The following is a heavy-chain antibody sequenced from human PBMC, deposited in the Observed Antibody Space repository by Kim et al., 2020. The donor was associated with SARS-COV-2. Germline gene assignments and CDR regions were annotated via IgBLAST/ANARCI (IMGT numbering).Heavy chain of an antibody. D-gene: IGHD6-19*01. V-gene: IGHV3-30*18. Sequence: GGSLRLSCAASGFTFSSYGMHWVRQAPGKGLEWVAVISYDGSNKYYADSVKGRFTISRDNSKNTLYLQMNSLRAEDTAVYYCAKTGWHDYGMDVWGQGTTVTVSS. CDR3: AKTGWHDYGMDV. CDR1: GFTFSSYG. J-gene: IGHJ6*02. CDR2: ISYDGSNK.